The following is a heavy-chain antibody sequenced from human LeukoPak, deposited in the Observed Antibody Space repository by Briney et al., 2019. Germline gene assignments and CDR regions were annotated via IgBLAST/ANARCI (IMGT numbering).Heavy chain of an antibody. D-gene: IGHD3-10*01. V-gene: IGHV4-34*01. J-gene: IGHJ4*02. Sequence: SETLSLTCAVYGGSFSGYYWSWIRQPPGKGLEWIGEINHSGRTNYTPSLKSRVTISVDTSKNQFSLKLSSVTAADTAVYYCARRAITMVRRVSPCFDYWGQGTLVTVSS. CDR3: ARRAITMVRRVSPCFDY. CDR2: INHSGRT. CDR1: GGSFSGYY.